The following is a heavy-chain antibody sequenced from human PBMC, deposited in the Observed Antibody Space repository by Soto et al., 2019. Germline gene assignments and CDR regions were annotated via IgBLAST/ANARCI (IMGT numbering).Heavy chain of an antibody. CDR2: ISYDGSNK. Sequence: QVQLVESGGGVVQPGRSLRLSCAASGFTFSSYGMHWVRQAPGKGLEWVAVISYDGSNKYYADSVKGRFTISRDNSKNRLYRQMKSLRAEDTAVSYCATGAYSGSYLHYWGQGTLVTVSS. V-gene: IGHV3-30*03. CDR1: GFTFSSYG. CDR3: ATGAYSGSYLHY. J-gene: IGHJ4*02. D-gene: IGHD1-26*01.